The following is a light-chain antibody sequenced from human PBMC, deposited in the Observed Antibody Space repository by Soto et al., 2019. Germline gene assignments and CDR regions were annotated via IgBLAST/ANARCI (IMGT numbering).Light chain of an antibody. J-gene: IGKJ1*01. CDR3: QQYGSSPGT. V-gene: IGKV3-20*01. CDR2: DTS. Sequence: EIVLTQSPGTLSLSPGERATLSCRASQSVRDRYLAWYQQKPGQAPSLLIYDTSTWATGVPDRFSGSGSGTDFALTISRVEPEDFAIYFCQQYGSSPGTFGQGTKVDIK. CDR1: QSVRDRY.